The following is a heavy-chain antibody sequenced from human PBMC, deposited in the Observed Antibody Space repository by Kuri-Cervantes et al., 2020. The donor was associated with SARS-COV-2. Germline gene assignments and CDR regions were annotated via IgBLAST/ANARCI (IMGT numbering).Heavy chain of an antibody. CDR3: TTDDSEESCDYGGT. J-gene: IGHJ5*02. V-gene: IGHV3-15*07. D-gene: IGHD4-17*01. Sequence: GESLKISCTASGFTFINSWMTWVRQDPGKGLEWVGRIRSKTDGGTTDYAAPVKGRFTISRDDSKNTVYLHMNRLVIEDTAVYFCTTDDSEESCDYGGTWGQGTLVTVSS. CDR2: IRSKTDGGTT. CDR1: GFTFINSW.